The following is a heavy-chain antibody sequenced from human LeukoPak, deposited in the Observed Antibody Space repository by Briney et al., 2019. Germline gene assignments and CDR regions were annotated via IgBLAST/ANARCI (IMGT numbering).Heavy chain of an antibody. Sequence: GGSLSLSCAASGFTFSVLAMTWVRQAPGKGLEWVTAIRVSGGGATYYADSVQGRFTISRDNSKNTLYLQMSSLRVEDTAVYYCATPAGTGVAKCYFDCWGQGTLVTVSS. J-gene: IGHJ4*02. V-gene: IGHV3-23*01. CDR1: GFTFSVLA. CDR2: IRVSGGGAT. CDR3: ATPAGTGVAKCYFDC. D-gene: IGHD3-10*01.